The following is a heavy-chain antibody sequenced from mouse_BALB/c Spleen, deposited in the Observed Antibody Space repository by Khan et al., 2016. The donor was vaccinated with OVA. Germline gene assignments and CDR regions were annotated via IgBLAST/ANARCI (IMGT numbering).Heavy chain of an antibody. CDR3: TRSSYYGSSWYFDV. J-gene: IGHJ1*01. V-gene: IGHV1-5*01. Sequence: VQLQQSGTVLARPGASVKMSCKASGYSFTSYWMHWVKQRPGQGLEWLGGIYPGNIDTTYNQKFKDKAKLTAVTSASTAFMELSSLTNEDSAVYYCTRSSYYGSSWYFDVWGAGTTVTVSS. CDR1: GYSFTSYW. D-gene: IGHD1-1*01. CDR2: IYPGNIDT.